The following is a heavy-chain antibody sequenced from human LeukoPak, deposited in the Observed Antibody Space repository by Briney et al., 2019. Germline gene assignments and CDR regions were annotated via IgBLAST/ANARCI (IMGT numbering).Heavy chain of an antibody. Sequence: GGSLRLSCAASGFTFSSYGMHWVRQAPGKGLEWVAVIWYDGSNKYYADSVKGRFTISRDNSKNTLYLQMNSLRAEDTAVYYCARELLWFGDYYYGMDVWGQGTTVTVSS. V-gene: IGHV3-33*01. CDR3: ARELLWFGDYYYGMDV. D-gene: IGHD3-10*01. J-gene: IGHJ6*02. CDR2: IWYDGSNK. CDR1: GFTFSSYG.